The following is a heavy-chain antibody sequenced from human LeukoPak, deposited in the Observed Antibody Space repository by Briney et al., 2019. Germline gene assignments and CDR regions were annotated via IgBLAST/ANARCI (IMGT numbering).Heavy chain of an antibody. CDR1: GFTFSSYS. Sequence: GGSLRLSCAASGFTFSSYSMNWVRQAPGKGLEWVSGLSASGGNTYYAGSVRGRLTISRDNSKNTLYLQMKSLRAEDTAIYYCAKDLSSRYFYDNTGYSYFDSWGQGVLVSVSS. CDR2: LSASGGNT. D-gene: IGHD3-22*01. CDR3: AKDLSSRYFYDNTGYSYFDS. V-gene: IGHV3-23*01. J-gene: IGHJ4*02.